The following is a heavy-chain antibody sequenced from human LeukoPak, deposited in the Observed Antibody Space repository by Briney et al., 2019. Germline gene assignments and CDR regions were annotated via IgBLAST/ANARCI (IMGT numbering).Heavy chain of an antibody. J-gene: IGHJ4*02. V-gene: IGHV3-23*01. CDR3: AKGAAIDH. CDR2: MSGTGYHTYYADSDKT. Sequence: PGGSLRLSCAAPGFDFNNYAMSWVRQGPGKRLEWVSAMSGTGYHTYYADSDKTYYADSVKGRFTISRDNSKSTVYLHMNNLRLEDTAIYYCAKGAAIDHWGQGTLVTVSS. CDR1: GFDFNNYA.